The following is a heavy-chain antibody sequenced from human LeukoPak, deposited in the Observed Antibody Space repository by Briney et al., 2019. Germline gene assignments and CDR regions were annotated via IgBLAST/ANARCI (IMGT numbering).Heavy chain of an antibody. CDR1: GFTFSYYS. Sequence: GGSLRLSCAASGFTFSYYSMNWVRQAPGKGLEWVSSIGSSSSYIYYADSVKGRFTVSRDNAKNSLYLQMNSLRAEDTAVYYCARGSDYYYDSSSVDHWGQGTLVTVSS. CDR2: IGSSSSYI. V-gene: IGHV3-21*01. J-gene: IGHJ4*02. CDR3: ARGSDYYYDSSSVDH. D-gene: IGHD3-22*01.